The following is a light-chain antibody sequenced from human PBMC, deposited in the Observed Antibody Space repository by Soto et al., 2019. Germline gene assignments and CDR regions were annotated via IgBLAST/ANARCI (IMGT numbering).Light chain of an antibody. J-gene: IGLJ1*01. Sequence: QSVLTQPPSASGSAGQSVTISCTGTSSDVGGYSYVSWYQQHPGKAPKLMIYEVSKRPSGVPDRFSGSKSGNTASLTVSGLQAEDEADYYCCSFAGSNNYVFGTGTKVTVL. CDR3: CSFAGSNNYV. V-gene: IGLV2-8*01. CDR1: SSDVGGYSY. CDR2: EVS.